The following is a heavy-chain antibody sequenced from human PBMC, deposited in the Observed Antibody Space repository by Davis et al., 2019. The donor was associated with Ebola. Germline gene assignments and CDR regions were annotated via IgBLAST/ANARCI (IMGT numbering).Heavy chain of an antibody. CDR2: INPNSGGT. D-gene: IGHD1-26*01. CDR3: ARGGGSSKRTMGY. CDR1: GYTFTGYY. J-gene: IGHJ4*02. V-gene: IGHV1-2*04. Sequence: ASVKVSCKASGYTFTGYYMHWVRQAPGQGLEWMGWINPNSGGTNYAQKFQGWVTMTRDTSISTAYMELSRLRSDERAVYYCARGGGSSKRTMGYWGQGTLVTVSS.